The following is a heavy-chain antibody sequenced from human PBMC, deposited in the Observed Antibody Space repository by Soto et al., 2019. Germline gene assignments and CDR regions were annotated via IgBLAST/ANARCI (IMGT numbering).Heavy chain of an antibody. CDR2: INHSGST. V-gene: IGHV4-34*01. CDR1: GGSFSGYY. J-gene: IGHJ5*02. Sequence: TLSLTCAVYGGSFSGYYWSWIRQPPGKGLEWIGEINHSGSTNYNPSLKSRVTISVDTSKNQFSLKLSSVTAADTAVYYCARGRRWFDPWGQGTLVTVSS. CDR3: ARGRRWFDP.